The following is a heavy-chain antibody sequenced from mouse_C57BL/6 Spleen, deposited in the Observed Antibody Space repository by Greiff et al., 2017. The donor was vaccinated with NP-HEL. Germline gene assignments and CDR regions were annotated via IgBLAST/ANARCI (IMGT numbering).Heavy chain of an antibody. CDR3: ARGVYYSNYEAYYYAMDY. V-gene: IGHV3-6*01. CDR2: ISYDGSN. Sequence: EVKLQESGPGLVKPSQSLSLTCSVTGYSITSGYYWNWIRQFPGNKLEWMGYISYDGSNNYNPSLKNRISITRDTSKNQFFLKLNSVTTEDTATYYCARGVYYSNYEAYYYAMDYWGQGTSVTVSS. J-gene: IGHJ4*01. CDR1: GYSITSGYY. D-gene: IGHD2-5*01.